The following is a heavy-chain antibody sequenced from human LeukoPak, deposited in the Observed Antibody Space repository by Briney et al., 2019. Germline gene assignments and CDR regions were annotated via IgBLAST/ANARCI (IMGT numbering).Heavy chain of an antibody. V-gene: IGHV3-7*01. CDR3: AKCYGSGRGDNAFDI. CDR1: GFIFSTYW. D-gene: IGHD3-10*01. Sequence: GGSLRLSCAASGFIFSTYWMGWVRQAPGKGLEWVANIKQDGSEKYYVDSVKGRFTISRDNAKNSLYLQMNSLRAEDTAVYYCAKCYGSGRGDNAFDIWGQETMVTVSS. CDR2: IKQDGSEK. J-gene: IGHJ3*02.